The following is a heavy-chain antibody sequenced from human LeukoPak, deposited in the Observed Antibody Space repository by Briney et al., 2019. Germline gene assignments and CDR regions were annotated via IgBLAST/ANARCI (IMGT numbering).Heavy chain of an antibody. CDR2: ISGSGGST. CDR1: GFTFSSYA. CDR3: AKDPRYYDSSGYSPAWFDP. D-gene: IGHD3-22*01. Sequence: PGGSLRLSCAASGFTFSSYAMSWVRQAPGKGLEWVSAISGSGGSTYYADSVKGRFTISRDNSKNTLHLQMNSLRAEDTAVYYCAKDPRYYDSSGYSPAWFDPWGQGTLVTVSS. V-gene: IGHV3-23*01. J-gene: IGHJ5*02.